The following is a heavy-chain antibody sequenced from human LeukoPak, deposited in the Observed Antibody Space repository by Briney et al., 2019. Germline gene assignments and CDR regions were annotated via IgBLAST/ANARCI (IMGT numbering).Heavy chain of an antibody. V-gene: IGHV3-7*03. CDR2: IKQDGSEK. CDR3: AKDGYSSIPGFHFEY. J-gene: IGHJ4*02. CDR1: GFTFSSYW. D-gene: IGHD6-13*01. Sequence: SGGSLRLSCAASGFTFSSYWMSWVRQAPGKGLEWVANIKQDGSEKYYVDSVKGRFTISRDNAKNSLYLHLNSLRVEDAAVYYCAKDGYSSIPGFHFEYWGQGTPVTVSS.